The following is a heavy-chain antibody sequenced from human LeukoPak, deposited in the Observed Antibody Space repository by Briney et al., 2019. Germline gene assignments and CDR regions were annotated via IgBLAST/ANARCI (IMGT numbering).Heavy chain of an antibody. CDR3: ASTYYYGSWSYYNPVYFDY. D-gene: IGHD3-10*01. CDR1: GGSISSYY. Sequence: PSETLSLTCTVSGGSISSYYWSWIRQPAGKGLEWIGRIYTSGSTNYNPSLKSRVTMSVDTSKNQFSLKLSSVTAADTAVYYCASTYYYGSWSYYNPVYFDYWGQGTLVTVSS. V-gene: IGHV4-4*07. J-gene: IGHJ4*02. CDR2: IYTSGST.